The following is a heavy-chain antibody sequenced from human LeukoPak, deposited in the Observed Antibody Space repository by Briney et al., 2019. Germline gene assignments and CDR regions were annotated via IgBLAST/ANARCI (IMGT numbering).Heavy chain of an antibody. D-gene: IGHD5-18*01. CDR3: ARGREYSYGLDY. V-gene: IGHV4-59*01. CDR2: IYNSGST. J-gene: IGHJ4*02. Sequence: PSETLSLTCTVSGGSISSYYWSWIRQPPGKGLEWIGYIYNSGSTNYNPSLKSRVTISVDTSKNQFSLKLSSVTAADTAVYYCARGREYSYGLDYWGQGTLVTVSS. CDR1: GGSISSYY.